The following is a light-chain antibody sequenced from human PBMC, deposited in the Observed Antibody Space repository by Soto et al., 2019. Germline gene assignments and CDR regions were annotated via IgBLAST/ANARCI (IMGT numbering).Light chain of an antibody. J-gene: IGKJ4*01. CDR1: QSVSSY. V-gene: IGKV3-11*01. Sequence: EIVLTQSPAPLSLSPGERATLSCRASQSVSSYLAWYQQKPGQAPRLLIYDASNRATGIPARFSGSGSGTDCPLTISSLEPEDFAVYYCQQRSNWPLTFGGGTKVEIK. CDR3: QQRSNWPLT. CDR2: DAS.